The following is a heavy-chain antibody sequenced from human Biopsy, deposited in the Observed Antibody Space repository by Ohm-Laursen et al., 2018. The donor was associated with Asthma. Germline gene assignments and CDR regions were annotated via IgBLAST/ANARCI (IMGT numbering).Heavy chain of an antibody. CDR3: ARGGGAMDV. CDR2: ISYDGNHK. D-gene: IGHD2-15*01. J-gene: IGHJ6*02. V-gene: IGHV3-30*03. Sequence: SLRLSCSASGFMFRSFGMHWVRQAPGKGLNWVAVISYDGNHKFYEDSVKGRFTISRDNSKNTLYLQMNSLRAEDTALYYCARGGGAMDVWGQGTTVTVSS. CDR1: GFMFRSFG.